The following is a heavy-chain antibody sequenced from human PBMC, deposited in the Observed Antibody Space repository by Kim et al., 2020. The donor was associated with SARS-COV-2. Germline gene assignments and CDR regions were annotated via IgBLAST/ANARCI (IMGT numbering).Heavy chain of an antibody. CDR2: IYYSGRT. D-gene: IGHD3-22*01. Sequence: GGSLRLSCAASGFSVRNTYLSWFRQAPGKGLEWVSLIYYSGRTFYADSVKGRFTVSKDNSKDTLYLQMNSLGAEDTAVYYCVRAGYYDSSGHYF. V-gene: IGHV3-66*01. CDR1: GFSVRNTY. CDR3: VRAGYYDSSGHYF. J-gene: IGHJ2*01.